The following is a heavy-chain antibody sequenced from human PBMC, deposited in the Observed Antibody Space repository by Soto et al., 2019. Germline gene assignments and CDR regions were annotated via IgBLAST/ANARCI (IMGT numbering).Heavy chain of an antibody. J-gene: IGHJ5*02. CDR2: MNPNSGNT. D-gene: IGHD2-2*01. CDR3: ARGRYCSSTSCYHLDNWFDP. CDR1: GYTFTSYD. V-gene: IGHV1-8*01. Sequence: ASVKVSCKASGYTFTSYDINWVRQSTGQGLEWMGWMNPNSGNTGYAQKFQGRVTMTRNTSISTAYTELSSLRSEDTAVYYCARGRYCSSTSCYHLDNWFDPWGQGTLVTVSS.